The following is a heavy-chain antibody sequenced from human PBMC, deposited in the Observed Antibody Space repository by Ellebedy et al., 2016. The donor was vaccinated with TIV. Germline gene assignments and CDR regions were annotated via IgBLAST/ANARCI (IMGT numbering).Heavy chain of an antibody. CDR1: GGSFSGYH. V-gene: IGHV4-34*01. J-gene: IGHJ2*01. D-gene: IGHD3-10*01. CDR3: ARGLPRPDGSGTPYWYFDL. CDR2: INHSGST. Sequence: MPSETLSLTCAVYGGSFSGYHWSWIRQPPGTGLEWIGEINHSGSTNYNPSLKSRVTPSIDTSKNQFSLRLSSVTAADTAVYYCARGLPRPDGSGTPYWYFDLWGRGTLVIVSS.